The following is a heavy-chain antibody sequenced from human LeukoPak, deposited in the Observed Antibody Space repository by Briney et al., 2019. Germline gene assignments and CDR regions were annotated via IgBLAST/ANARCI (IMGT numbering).Heavy chain of an antibody. CDR3: ARPSGMAAAGTLLSFDP. CDR1: EYIFTDYY. J-gene: IGHJ5*02. Sequence: ASVKVSCKASEYIFTDYYIHWVRQAPGQGLEWMGWINPNSGDTNYAQKFQGRVTMTRDTSITTAYMELSRLRSDDTAVYYCARPSGMAAAGTLLSFDPWGQGTLVTVSS. D-gene: IGHD6-13*01. CDR2: INPNSGDT. V-gene: IGHV1-2*02.